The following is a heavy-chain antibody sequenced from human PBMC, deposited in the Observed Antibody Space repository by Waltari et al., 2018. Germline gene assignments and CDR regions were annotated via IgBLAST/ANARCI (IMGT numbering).Heavy chain of an antibody. Sequence: QVQLQASGPGLVKPSQTLSLTCTVSGDSISSGSYYWSWIRQPAGKGLEWIGRIYTSGSTNYNPSLRSRVTISVDTSKKQFSLKMRSVIAADTAVYYCARDGGYDSSGYYIPGAFDIWGQGTMVTVSS. D-gene: IGHD3-22*01. CDR3: ARDGGYDSSGYYIPGAFDI. J-gene: IGHJ3*02. CDR1: GDSISSGSYY. V-gene: IGHV4-61*02. CDR2: IYTSGST.